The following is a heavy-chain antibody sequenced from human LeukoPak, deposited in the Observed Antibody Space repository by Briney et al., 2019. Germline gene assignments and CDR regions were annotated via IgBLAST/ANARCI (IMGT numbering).Heavy chain of an antibody. CDR1: SGSISSSNYY. CDR2: ISTIGIT. Sequence: SETLSLTCTISSGSISSSNYYWSWIRQPAGKGLEWIGRISTIGITNYNPSLNSRVTISIDTSKNQFSLKLSSVTAADTAVYYCARVTGYMIEDYFDYWGQGTLVTVSS. V-gene: IGHV4-61*02. D-gene: IGHD3-22*01. J-gene: IGHJ4*02. CDR3: ARVTGYMIEDYFDY.